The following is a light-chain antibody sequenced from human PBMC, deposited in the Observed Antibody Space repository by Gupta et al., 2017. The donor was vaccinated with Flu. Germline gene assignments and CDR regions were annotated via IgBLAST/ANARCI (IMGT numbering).Light chain of an antibody. CDR1: QTVSRY. V-gene: IGKV3-11*01. CDR2: DIS. Sequence: ATLSLSPGERATLSCRASQTVSRYLAWYKQKPGQSPRLLIYDISNRDTGIPARYFGSGFGKFFTLTISSREPEDFAFYYCQQANNWPMITFGGGTKVEIK. J-gene: IGKJ4*01. CDR3: QQANNWPMIT.